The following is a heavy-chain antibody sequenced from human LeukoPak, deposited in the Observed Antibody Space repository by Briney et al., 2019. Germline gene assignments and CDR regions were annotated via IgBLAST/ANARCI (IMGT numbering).Heavy chain of an antibody. D-gene: IGHD7-27*01. J-gene: IGHJ6*03. CDR1: GGTFSSYA. CDR2: IIPIFGTA. Sequence: SVKVSCKASGGTFSSYAISWVRQAPGQGLEWMGGIIPIFGTANYAQKFQGRVTITADKSTSTAYMELSNLRSEDTAVYYCARDKLGWLTGDYYYMDVWGKGTTVTVSS. V-gene: IGHV1-69*06. CDR3: ARDKLGWLTGDYYYMDV.